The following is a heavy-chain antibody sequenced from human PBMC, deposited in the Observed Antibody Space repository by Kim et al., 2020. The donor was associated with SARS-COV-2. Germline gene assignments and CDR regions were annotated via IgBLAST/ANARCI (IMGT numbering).Heavy chain of an antibody. CDR3: ARRYCSSTSCLLDY. D-gene: IGHD2-2*01. J-gene: IGHJ4*02. Sequence: ADSVKARFTISRDNANNSLYLQMNSLRAEDTAVYYCARRYCSSTSCLLDYWGQGTLVTVSS. V-gene: IGHV3-48*03.